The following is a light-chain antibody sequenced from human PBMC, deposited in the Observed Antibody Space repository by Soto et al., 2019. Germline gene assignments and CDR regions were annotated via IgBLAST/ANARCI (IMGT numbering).Light chain of an antibody. J-gene: IGKJ3*01. Sequence: EIVLTQSPGTLSLSPGERATLSCRASQTVTSTYLAWYQQKPGQAPRLLIYGASSRATGIPDRFSGSGSGTDFTLNISSLEPEDFAVYYCQQYDTSFTFGPGTKVDIK. CDR3: QQYDTSFT. CDR2: GAS. CDR1: QTVTSTY. V-gene: IGKV3-20*01.